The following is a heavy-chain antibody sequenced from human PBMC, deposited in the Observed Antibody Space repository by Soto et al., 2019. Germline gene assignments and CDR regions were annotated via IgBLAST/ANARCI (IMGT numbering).Heavy chain of an antibody. J-gene: IGHJ4*02. CDR2: IDPSDSQT. Sequence: PGESLKISCKGSGYSFAGYWITWVRQMPGKGLEWMGRIDPSDSQTYYSPSFRGHVTISAAKSITTVFLQWSSLRASDTAMYYCARQTYDSDRAPNCQNYFDSWRQGTLAIVCS. CDR1: GYSFAGYW. CDR3: ARQTYDSDRAPNCQNYFDS. D-gene: IGHD3-22*01. V-gene: IGHV5-10-1*01.